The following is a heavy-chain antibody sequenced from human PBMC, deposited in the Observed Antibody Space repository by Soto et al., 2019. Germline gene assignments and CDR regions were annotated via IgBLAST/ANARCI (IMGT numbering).Heavy chain of an antibody. V-gene: IGHV4-31*03. CDR1: GGSISSGGYY. CDR2: IYYSGST. CDR3: ARVGDRWYVDNQDYYFDY. Sequence: TSETLSLTCTVSGGSISSGGYYWSWIRQHPGKGLEWIGYIYYSGSTYYNPSLKSRVTISVDTSKNQFSLKLSPVTAADTAVYYCARVGDRWYVDNQDYYFDYWGQGTLVTVSS. J-gene: IGHJ4*02. D-gene: IGHD6-13*01.